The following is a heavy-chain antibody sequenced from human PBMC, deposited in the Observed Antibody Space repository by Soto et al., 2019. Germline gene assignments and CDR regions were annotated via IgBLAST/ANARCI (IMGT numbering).Heavy chain of an antibody. D-gene: IGHD4-17*01. CDR3: AKVNTVTIPLGFDY. V-gene: IGHV3-23*01. Sequence: PGGSLRLSCAASGFTFSSYAMSWVHQAPGKGLEWVSAISGSGGSTYYADSVKGRFTISRDDSKNTLYLQMNSLRAEDTAVYYCAKVNTVTIPLGFDYWGQGTLVTVSS. CDR1: GFTFSSYA. J-gene: IGHJ4*02. CDR2: ISGSGGST.